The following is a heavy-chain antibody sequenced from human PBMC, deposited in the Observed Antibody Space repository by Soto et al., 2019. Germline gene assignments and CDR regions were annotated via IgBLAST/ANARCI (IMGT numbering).Heavy chain of an antibody. D-gene: IGHD3-22*01. CDR3: AKESGTYYASFDY. V-gene: IGHV3-23*01. Sequence: PGGSLRLSCAASGFTFSSYAMSWVRQAPGKGLEWLSSISGSGGSTFYADSVKGRFIISRDNFKNSLYLQMNSLRAEDTAVYYCAKESGTYYASFDYWGQGTLVTVSS. CDR2: ISGSGGST. CDR1: GFTFSSYA. J-gene: IGHJ4*02.